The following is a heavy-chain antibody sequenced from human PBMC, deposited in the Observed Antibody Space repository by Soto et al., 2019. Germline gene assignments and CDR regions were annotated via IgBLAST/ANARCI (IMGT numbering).Heavy chain of an antibody. CDR1: GYIFINYG. V-gene: IGHV1-18*01. J-gene: IGHJ5*02. D-gene: IGHD2-2*01. Sequence: ASVQVSCRASGYIFINYGITWVRQAPGQVLEWMGWISGYNGNTKYADKLQGRVTMTTDTSTTTAYMELRSLRSDDTAVYYCARDEVPAANWLDRWGQGTLVTVSS. CDR3: ARDEVPAANWLDR. CDR2: ISGYNGNT.